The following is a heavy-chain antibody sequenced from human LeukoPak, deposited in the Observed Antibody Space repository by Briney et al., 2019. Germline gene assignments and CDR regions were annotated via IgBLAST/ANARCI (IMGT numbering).Heavy chain of an antibody. CDR1: GFTFSSYS. V-gene: IGHV3-21*01. J-gene: IGHJ4*02. D-gene: IGHD5-18*01. Sequence: GGSLRLSCAASGFTFSSYSMNWVRQAPGKGLKWVSSISSSSSYIYYADSVKGRFTISRDNAKNSLYLQMNSLRAEDTAVYYCARGGTAMVDYWGQGTLVTVSS. CDR3: ARGGTAMVDY. CDR2: ISSSSSYI.